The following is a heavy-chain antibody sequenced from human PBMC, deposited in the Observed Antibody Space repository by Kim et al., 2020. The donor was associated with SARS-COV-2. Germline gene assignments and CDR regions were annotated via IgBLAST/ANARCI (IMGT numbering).Heavy chain of an antibody. CDR1: GGSFSGYY. Sequence: SETLSLTCAVYGGSFSGYYWSWVRQPPGKGLEWIGEINHSGSTNNNPSLKSRVTISVDTSKNQFSLKLSSVTAADTAVYYCASEHLYYWGQGTLVTVSS. CDR3: ASEHLYY. V-gene: IGHV4-34*01. CDR2: INHSGST. J-gene: IGHJ4*02.